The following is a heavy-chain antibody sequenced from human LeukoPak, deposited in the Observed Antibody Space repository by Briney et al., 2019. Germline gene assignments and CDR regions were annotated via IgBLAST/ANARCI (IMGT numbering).Heavy chain of an antibody. CDR3: ARDLGYSGSYVFDY. Sequence: ASVKVSCKASGYTFTGYYMHWVRQAPGQGLEWMGRINPNSGGTNYAQKFQGRVTITTDESTSTAYMELSSLRSEDTAVYYCARDLGYSGSYVFDYWGQGTLVTVSS. CDR2: INPNSGGT. J-gene: IGHJ4*02. CDR1: GYTFTGYY. D-gene: IGHD1-26*01. V-gene: IGHV1-2*06.